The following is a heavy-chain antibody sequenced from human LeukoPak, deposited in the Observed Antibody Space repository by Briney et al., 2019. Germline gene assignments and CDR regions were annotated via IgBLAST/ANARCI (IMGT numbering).Heavy chain of an antibody. CDR1: GFTFSSYA. CDR3: ARAHSSSWYRWDY. Sequence: GGSLRLSCAASGFTFSSYAMSWVRQAPGKGLEWVSAISGSGGSTYYADSVKGRFTISRDNSKNTLYLQMNSLRAEDMAVYYCARAHSSSWYRWDYWGQGTLVTVSS. D-gene: IGHD6-13*01. CDR2: ISGSGGST. V-gene: IGHV3-23*01. J-gene: IGHJ4*02.